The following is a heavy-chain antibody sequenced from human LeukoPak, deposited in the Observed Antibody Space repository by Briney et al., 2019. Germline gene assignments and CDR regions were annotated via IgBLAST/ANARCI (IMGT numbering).Heavy chain of an antibody. CDR2: MNPNSGNT. CDR1: GYTFTSYG. Sequence: GASVKVSCKASGYTFTSYGISWVRQATGQGLEWMGWMNPNSGNTGYAQKFQGRVTMTRNTSISTAYMELSSLRSEDTAVYYCARETSYDFWSGYYTDGMDVWGQGTTVTVSS. CDR3: ARETSYDFWSGYYTDGMDV. J-gene: IGHJ6*02. D-gene: IGHD3-3*01. V-gene: IGHV1-8*02.